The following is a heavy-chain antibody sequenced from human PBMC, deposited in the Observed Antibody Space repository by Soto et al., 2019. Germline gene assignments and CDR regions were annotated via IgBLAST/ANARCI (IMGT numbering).Heavy chain of an antibody. CDR2: INPGNGDT. D-gene: IGHD3-22*01. CDR1: GYTFTTYA. CDR3: ARASGGYVVY. V-gene: IGHV1-3*01. Sequence: ASVKVSCKASGYTFTTYAMHWVRQAPGQRLEWMGWINPGNGDTKFSQKFQGRVTITRDTSANTAYMELSSLRSEDTAVYYCARASGGYVVYWGQGALVTVSS. J-gene: IGHJ4*02.